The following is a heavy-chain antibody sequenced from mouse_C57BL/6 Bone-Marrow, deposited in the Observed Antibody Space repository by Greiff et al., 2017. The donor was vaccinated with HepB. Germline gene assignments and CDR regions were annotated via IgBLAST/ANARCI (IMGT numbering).Heavy chain of an antibody. J-gene: IGHJ2*01. D-gene: IGHD2-3*01. CDR3: ARWWLLSYYFDY. CDR1: GYTFTDYN. V-gene: IGHV1-22*01. CDR2: INPNNGGT. Sequence: EVQLQESGPELVKPGASVKMSCKASGYTFTDYNMHWVKQSHGKSLEWIGYINPNNGGTSYNQKFKGKATLTANKSSSTAYMELRSLTSEDSAVYYCARWWLLSYYFDYWGQGTTLTVSS.